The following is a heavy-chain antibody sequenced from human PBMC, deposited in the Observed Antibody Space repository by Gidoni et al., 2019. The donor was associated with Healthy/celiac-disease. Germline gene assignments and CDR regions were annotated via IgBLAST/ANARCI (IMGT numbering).Heavy chain of an antibody. Sequence: EVQLVESGGGLVQPGRSLRLSCAASGVTFDDYAMHWVRQAPGKGLEWVSGISWNSGSIGYADSVKGRFTISRDNAKNSLYLQMNSLRAEDTALYYCAKDIRDGYNYKAFDIWGQGTMVTVSS. J-gene: IGHJ3*02. D-gene: IGHD5-12*01. CDR3: AKDIRDGYNYKAFDI. CDR2: ISWNSGSI. V-gene: IGHV3-9*01. CDR1: GVTFDDYA.